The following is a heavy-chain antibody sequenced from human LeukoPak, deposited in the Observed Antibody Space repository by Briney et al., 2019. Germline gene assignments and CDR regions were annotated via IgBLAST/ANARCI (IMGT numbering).Heavy chain of an antibody. J-gene: IGHJ4*02. CDR1: GFTVSSNY. CDR3: ARGLYGPVPLY. D-gene: IGHD4-17*01. Sequence: SGGSLRLSCAASGFTVSSNYMSWCRQAPGRGLEWVSVIYTNGNTYYADSVKVRFTISRDNSKNTLYLQINSLTADDTALYYRARGLYGPVPLYWGQGTLVTVSS. CDR2: IYTNGNT. V-gene: IGHV3-53*01.